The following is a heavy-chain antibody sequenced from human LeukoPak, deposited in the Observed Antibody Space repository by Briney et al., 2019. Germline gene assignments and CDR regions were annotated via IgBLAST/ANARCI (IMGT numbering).Heavy chain of an antibody. D-gene: IGHD3-10*01. J-gene: IGHJ4*02. CDR2: INHSGST. CDR1: GGSFSGYY. V-gene: IGHV4-34*01. Sequence: SETLSLTCAVYGGSFSGYYWSWIRQPPGKGLEWIGEINHSGSTNYNPSLKSRVTISVDTSKNQFSLKLSSVTAADTAVYYCAGGWRGGYFDYWGQGTLVTVSS. CDR3: AGGWRGGYFDY.